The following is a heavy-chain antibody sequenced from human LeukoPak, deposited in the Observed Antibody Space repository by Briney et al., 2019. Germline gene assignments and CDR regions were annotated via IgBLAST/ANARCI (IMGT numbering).Heavy chain of an antibody. J-gene: IGHJ5*02. CDR1: GFTFSSYE. CDR2: ISSSGSTI. Sequence: GGSLRLSCAASGFTFSSYEMTWVRQAPGKGLEWVSYISSSGSTIYYADSVKGRFTISRDNAKNSLYLQMNSLRAEDTAVYYCASLVVVAADNWFDPWGQGTLVTVSS. V-gene: IGHV3-48*03. CDR3: ASLVVVAADNWFDP. D-gene: IGHD2-15*01.